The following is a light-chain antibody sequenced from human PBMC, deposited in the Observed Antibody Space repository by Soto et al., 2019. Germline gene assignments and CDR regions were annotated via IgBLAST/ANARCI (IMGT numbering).Light chain of an antibody. CDR2: RTS. J-gene: IGKJ4*01. Sequence: EIVMTQSPATLSVSPGERATLSCRASQSINDNLAWYQQKPGQAPRLLMFRTSTRATGLPARFSAGGSGTDFNLTISSLQSEDFAIYHCQQYNNWPRATFGGGTKVEIK. CDR3: QQYNNWPRAT. V-gene: IGKV3-15*01. CDR1: QSINDN.